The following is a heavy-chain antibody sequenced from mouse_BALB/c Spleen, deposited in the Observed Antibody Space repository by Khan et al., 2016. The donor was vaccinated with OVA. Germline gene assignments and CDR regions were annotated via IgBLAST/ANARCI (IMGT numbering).Heavy chain of an antibody. Sequence: EVELVESGGGLVQPGGSLKLSCATSGFTFSDYLMYWVRQTPEKRLEWVAYISNGGGSTYYPDTVKGRFTISRDNAKNTLYLQMSRLKSEDTAMYYCARGTTVGALDYWGQGTTLTVSS. D-gene: IGHD1-1*01. CDR3: ARGTTVGALDY. V-gene: IGHV5-12*02. J-gene: IGHJ2*01. CDR2: ISNGGGST. CDR1: GFTFSDYL.